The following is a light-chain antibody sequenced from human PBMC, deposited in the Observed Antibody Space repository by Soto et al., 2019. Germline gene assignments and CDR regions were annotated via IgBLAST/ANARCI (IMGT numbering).Light chain of an antibody. CDR3: QQYFSIPLT. J-gene: IGKJ4*01. CDR2: WAS. CDR1: QSVLYSSNNKNY. V-gene: IGKV4-1*01. Sequence: DIVMTQSPDSLAVSLGERATINCKSSQSVLYSSNNKNYLAWYQQKPVQPPKLLIYWASTRDSVVPDRFSGSWSGTDFTLTISSLQAEDVAVYYCQQYFSIPLTFGGGTKVEIK.